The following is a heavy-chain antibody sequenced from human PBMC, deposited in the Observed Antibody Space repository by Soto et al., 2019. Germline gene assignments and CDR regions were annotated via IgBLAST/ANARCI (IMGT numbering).Heavy chain of an antibody. J-gene: IGHJ4*02. CDR1: GGSISSGGYS. Sequence: SETLSLTCAVSGGSISSGGYSWSWIRQPPGKGLEWIGYIYYSGSTYYNPSLKSRVTISVDTSKNQFSLKLSSVTAADTAVYYCARQGRYSSSFTDYWGQGTLVTVSS. D-gene: IGHD6-13*01. CDR3: ARQGRYSSSFTDY. CDR2: IYYSGST. V-gene: IGHV4-30-2*03.